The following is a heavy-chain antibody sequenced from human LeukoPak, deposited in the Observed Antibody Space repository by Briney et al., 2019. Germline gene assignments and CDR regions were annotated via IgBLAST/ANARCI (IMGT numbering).Heavy chain of an antibody. CDR2: MNPNSGNT. CDR3: ARGLWGSSGATGYYYYMDV. CDR1: GYTFTSYG. D-gene: IGHD6-19*01. J-gene: IGHJ6*03. Sequence: ASVKVSCKASGYTFTSYGISWVRQATGQGLEWMGWMNPNSGNTGYAQKFQGRVTITRNTSISTAYMELSSLRSEDTAVYYCARGLWGSSGATGYYYYMDVWGKGTTVTVSS. V-gene: IGHV1-8*03.